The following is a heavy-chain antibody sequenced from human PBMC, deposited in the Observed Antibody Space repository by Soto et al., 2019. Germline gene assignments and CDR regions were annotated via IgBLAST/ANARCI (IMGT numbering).Heavy chain of an antibody. Sequence: QDQLVQSGGEVKKPGASVKVSCKASGYSFTNYGITWVRQAPGQGFEWMGWISAYNGDPNYAQKLQGRVTMTTDASTSKAYLELRSLRSDDTAVYYCARDRGVAPPVSGNTHYYYYMDVWGKGTTVTVSS. CDR2: ISAYNGDP. CDR1: GYSFTNYG. D-gene: IGHD6-19*01. CDR3: ARDRGVAPPVSGNTHYYYYMDV. J-gene: IGHJ6*03. V-gene: IGHV1-18*01.